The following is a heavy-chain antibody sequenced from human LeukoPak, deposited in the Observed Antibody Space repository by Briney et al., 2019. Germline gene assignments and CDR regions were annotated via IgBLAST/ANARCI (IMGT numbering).Heavy chain of an antibody. Sequence: PGGSLRLSCAASGFTFSSYWMHWVRQAPGKGLVWVSRINSDGSSTSYADSVKGRFTISRDNAKNTLYLQMNSLGAEDTAVYYCARGAGTGAPSVYWGQGTLVTVSS. J-gene: IGHJ4*02. D-gene: IGHD6-13*01. CDR2: INSDGSST. CDR3: ARGAGTGAPSVY. CDR1: GFTFSSYW. V-gene: IGHV3-74*01.